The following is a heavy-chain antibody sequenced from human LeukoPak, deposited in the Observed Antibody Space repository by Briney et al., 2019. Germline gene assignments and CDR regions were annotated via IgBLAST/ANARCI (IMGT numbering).Heavy chain of an antibody. CDR2: IIPILGIA. J-gene: IGHJ4*02. V-gene: IGHV1-69*04. Sequence: ASVKVSCKASGYTFTSYGISWVRQAPGQGLEWMGRIIPILGIANYAQKFQGRVTITADKSTSTAYMGLSSLRSEDTAVYYCARGYSYGYSPFDYWGQGTLVTVSS. CDR3: ARGYSYGYSPFDY. CDR1: GYTFTSYG. D-gene: IGHD5-18*01.